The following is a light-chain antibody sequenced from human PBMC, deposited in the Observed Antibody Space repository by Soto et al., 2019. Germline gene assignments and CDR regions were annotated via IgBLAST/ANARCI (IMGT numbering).Light chain of an antibody. CDR2: GAS. Sequence: EIVMTQSPATLSVSPGERATLSCRASQSVSSNLAWYQQKPGQAPRLLIYGASTRATGIPARFNGSGSGTDFTLTISSLQPEDFAIYYCQQSYIAPRTFGQGTKVDIK. J-gene: IGKJ1*01. V-gene: IGKV3-15*01. CDR3: QQSYIAPRT. CDR1: QSVSSN.